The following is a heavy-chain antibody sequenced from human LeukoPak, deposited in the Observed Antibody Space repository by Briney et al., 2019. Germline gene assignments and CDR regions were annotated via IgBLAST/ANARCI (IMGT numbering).Heavy chain of an antibody. V-gene: IGHV3-48*03. D-gene: IGHD2-15*01. CDR2: ISSSGSTI. CDR3: ARDGKSGDCDY. Sequence: GGSLRLSCAASGFTFSSYEMNWVRQAPGKGLEWVSYISSSGSTIYYADSVKGRFTISRDNAKNSLYLQMNSLRAEDTAVYYCARDGKSGDCDYWGQGTLVTVSS. J-gene: IGHJ4*02. CDR1: GFTFSSYE.